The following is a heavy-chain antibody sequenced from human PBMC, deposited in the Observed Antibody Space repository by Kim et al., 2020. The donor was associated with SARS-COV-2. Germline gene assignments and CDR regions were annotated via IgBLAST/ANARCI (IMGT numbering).Heavy chain of an antibody. Sequence: GGSLRLSCAASGFTFSSYSMNWVRQAPGKGLEWVSSISSSSSYIYYADSVKGRFTISRDNAKNSLYLQMNSLRAEDTAVYYCARGTVSGSYGTSTFDYWGQGTLVTVSS. D-gene: IGHD1-26*01. CDR1: GFTFSSYS. CDR3: ARGTVSGSYGTSTFDY. V-gene: IGHV3-21*01. J-gene: IGHJ4*02. CDR2: ISSSSSYI.